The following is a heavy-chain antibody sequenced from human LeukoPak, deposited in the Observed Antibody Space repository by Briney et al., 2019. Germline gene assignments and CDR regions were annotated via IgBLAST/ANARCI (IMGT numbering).Heavy chain of an antibody. CDR2: IIPIFGTA. V-gene: IGHV1-69*01. D-gene: IGHD3-22*01. CDR1: GGTFSSYA. J-gene: IGHJ2*01. CDR3: ARRVSRSYYDSSGYGGWYFDL. Sequence: ASVKVSCKASGGTFSSYAISWVRQAPGRGLEWMGGIIPIFGTANYAQKFQGRVTITADESTSTAYMELSSLRSEDTAVYYRARRVSRSYYDSSGYGGWYFDLWGRGTLVTVSS.